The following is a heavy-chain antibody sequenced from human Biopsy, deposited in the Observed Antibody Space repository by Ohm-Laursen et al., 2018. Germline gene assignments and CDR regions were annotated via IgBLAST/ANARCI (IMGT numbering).Heavy chain of an antibody. CDR3: ARDALGSGSYRFFY. D-gene: IGHD1-26*01. CDR2: IIPIFGTA. J-gene: IGHJ4*02. V-gene: IGHV1-69*13. Sequence: ASVKVSCKASGGTFTNYAISWVRQAPGQGLEWMGGIIPIFGTANYAQKFQGRVTITADESTSTAYMELSSLRSDDTAVYYCARDALGSGSYRFFYWGQGSLVTVSS. CDR1: GGTFTNYA.